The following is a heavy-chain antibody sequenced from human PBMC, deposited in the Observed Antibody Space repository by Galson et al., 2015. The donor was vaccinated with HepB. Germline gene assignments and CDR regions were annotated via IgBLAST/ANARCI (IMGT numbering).Heavy chain of an antibody. CDR1: GYSINTDYY. V-gene: IGHV4-38-2*02. J-gene: IGHJ4*02. CDR2: IHERGTT. Sequence: SETLSLTCTVSGYSINTDYYWGWIRQPPGKGLEWIGSIHERGTTYSNPSLKTRVTISVDTSKNQFSLRLDSVTAADTAVYFCARVGVSARGYSAYEPLDYWGQGTLVTVSS. CDR3: ARVGVSARGYSAYEPLDY. D-gene: IGHD5-12*01.